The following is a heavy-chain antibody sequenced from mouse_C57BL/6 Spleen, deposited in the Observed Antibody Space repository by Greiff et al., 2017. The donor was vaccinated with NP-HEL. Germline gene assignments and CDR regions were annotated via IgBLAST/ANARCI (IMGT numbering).Heavy chain of an antibody. J-gene: IGHJ2*01. CDR3: ARDYGSSNFDY. CDR2: IYPGSGNT. CDR1: GYSFTSYY. V-gene: IGHV1-66*01. Sequence: QVQLQQSGPELVKPGASVKISCKASGYSFTSYYIHWVKQRPGQGLEWIGWIYPGSGNTKYNEKFKGKATLTADTSSSTAYMQLSSLTSEDSAVYYCARDYGSSNFDYWGQGTTLTVSS. D-gene: IGHD1-1*01.